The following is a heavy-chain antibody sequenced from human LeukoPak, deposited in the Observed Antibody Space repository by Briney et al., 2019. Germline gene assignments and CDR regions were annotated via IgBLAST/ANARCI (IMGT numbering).Heavy chain of an antibody. D-gene: IGHD2-2*01. Sequence: GGSLRLSCAASGFTFDDYGMSWVRQAPGKGLEWVSGINWNSGSIGYADSVKGRFTISRDNAKNSLYLQMNSLRAEDMALYYCAKASADLYFDYWGQGTLVTVSS. J-gene: IGHJ4*02. V-gene: IGHV3-20*04. CDR3: AKASADLYFDY. CDR2: INWNSGSI. CDR1: GFTFDDYG.